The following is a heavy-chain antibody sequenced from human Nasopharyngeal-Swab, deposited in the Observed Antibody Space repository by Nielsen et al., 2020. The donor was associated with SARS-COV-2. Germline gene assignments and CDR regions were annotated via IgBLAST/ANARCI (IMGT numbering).Heavy chain of an antibody. CDR3: ARHLRNYYGGNVYRDDTFDL. Sequence: GESLKISCKASGYDFTTYWIAWVRQMTGEGLEWMGTIYPANSETAYSPSFQGQVTISADRSVTTAYLQWSSLKASDSAVYYCARHLRNYYGGNVYRDDTFDLWGQGTMVTVSS. CDR2: IYPANSET. CDR1: GYDFTTYW. D-gene: IGHD3-22*01. J-gene: IGHJ3*01. V-gene: IGHV5-51*01.